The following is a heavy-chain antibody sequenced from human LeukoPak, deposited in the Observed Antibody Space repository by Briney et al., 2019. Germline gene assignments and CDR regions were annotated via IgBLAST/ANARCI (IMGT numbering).Heavy chain of an antibody. CDR2: IKEDGTET. D-gene: IGHD5-24*01. J-gene: IGHJ4*02. CDR1: GFMFSSNW. V-gene: IGHV3-7*03. Sequence: GGSLRLSCAASGFMFSSNWMSWVRLAPGKGLEWVANIKEDGTETYYVDSVKGRFTISRDNAKDSLYLQMNSLRVEDTAVYYCAKEGRSLQTYWGQGTLVTVSS. CDR3: AKEGRSLQTY.